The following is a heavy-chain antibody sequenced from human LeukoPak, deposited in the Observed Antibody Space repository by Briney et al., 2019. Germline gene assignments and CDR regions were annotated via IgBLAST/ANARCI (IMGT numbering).Heavy chain of an antibody. V-gene: IGHV3-49*03. J-gene: IGHJ6*03. Sequence: GGSLRLSCTASGFTFGDYAMSWFRQAPGKGLEWVGFIRSKAYGGTTEYAASVKGRFTISRDDSKNSLYLQMNSLKTEDTAVYYCARAISSGYPYYYYYMDVWGKGTTVTISS. CDR1: GFTFGDYA. CDR3: ARAISSGYPYYYYYMDV. CDR2: IRSKAYGGTT. D-gene: IGHD3-22*01.